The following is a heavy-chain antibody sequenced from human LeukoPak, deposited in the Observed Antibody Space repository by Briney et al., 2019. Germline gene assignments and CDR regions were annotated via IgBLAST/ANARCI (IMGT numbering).Heavy chain of an antibody. V-gene: IGHV1-2*02. Sequence: ASEKVSCKASVYTFTGYYMHWVRQAPRQGLKWMGWIYPNSGGTTYAQNSQGRVTMTRGTSISTAFTELSRLRSDATALYYCARGLVGSYYNWGQGTLVTVSS. CDR2: IYPNSGGT. D-gene: IGHD3-10*01. CDR3: ARGLVGSYYN. J-gene: IGHJ1*01. CDR1: VYTFTGYY.